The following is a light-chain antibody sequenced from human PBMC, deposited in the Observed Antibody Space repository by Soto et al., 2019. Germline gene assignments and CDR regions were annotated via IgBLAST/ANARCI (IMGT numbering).Light chain of an antibody. V-gene: IGLV3-21*04. CDR1: NIGNKR. CDR3: QVWDIMTDNYV. J-gene: IGLJ1*01. CDR2: YDS. Sequence: SYELTQPPSVSVAPEKTATITCGGNNIGNKRVHWYRQKPGQAPVLLISYDSDRPSGITERFSGSNSENTATLTISRVEAEDEADYYCQVWDIMTDNYVFGSGTKLTVL.